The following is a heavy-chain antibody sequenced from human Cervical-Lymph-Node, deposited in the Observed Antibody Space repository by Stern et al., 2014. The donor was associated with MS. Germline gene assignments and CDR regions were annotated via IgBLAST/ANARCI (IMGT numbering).Heavy chain of an antibody. V-gene: IGHV3-30*18. J-gene: IGHJ4*02. CDR1: GVSFSSYG. CDR3: AKEGGKLNERGKSGSYLSFDY. Sequence: VQLVESGGGVVQPGRSLRLSCAASGVSFSSYGMHWVRQAPGKGLEWVAVISDDGRTEYYADSVKGRFTISRDNSKNTMYLQMNSLKAEDTAVYYCAKEGGKLNERGKSGSYLSFDYWGQGTHVTVSS. CDR2: ISDDGRTE. D-gene: IGHD3-10*01.